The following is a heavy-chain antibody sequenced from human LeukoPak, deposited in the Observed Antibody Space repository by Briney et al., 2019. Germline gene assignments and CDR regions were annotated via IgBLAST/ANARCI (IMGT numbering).Heavy chain of an antibody. CDR3: ARQIAAAGTPYDY. D-gene: IGHD6-13*01. J-gene: IGHJ4*02. CDR1: GGSISSYY. V-gene: IGHV4-59*01. Sequence: SETLSLTCTVSGGSISSYYWSWIRQPPGKGLEWTGYIYYSGSTNYNPSLKSRVTISVDTSKNQFSLKLSSVTAADTAVYYCARQIAAAGTPYDYWGQGTLVTVSS. CDR2: IYYSGST.